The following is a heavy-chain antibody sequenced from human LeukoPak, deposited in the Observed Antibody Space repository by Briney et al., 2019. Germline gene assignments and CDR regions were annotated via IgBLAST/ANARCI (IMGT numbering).Heavy chain of an antibody. V-gene: IGHV3-21*01. CDR3: ARDVVVPAAPDAFDI. Sequence: GGSLRLSCAASGFTFKTYTMHWVRQAPGMGLEWVSSISSSSSYIFYADSVKGRFTISRDNSKNTLYLQMNSLRAEDTAVYYCARDVVVPAAPDAFDIWGQGTMVTVSS. CDR2: ISSSSSYI. CDR1: GFTFKTYT. D-gene: IGHD2-2*01. J-gene: IGHJ3*02.